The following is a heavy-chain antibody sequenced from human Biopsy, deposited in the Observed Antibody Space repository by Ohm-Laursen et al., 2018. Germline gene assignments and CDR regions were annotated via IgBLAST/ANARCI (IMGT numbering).Heavy chain of an antibody. Sequence: SDTLSLTCTLSGGSITSRTHYWGWLRKTPGKGLEWIGTVYYSWTTYDNPSLKNRVIISVDTSKNQFILSLKTVTAADTAVYYCARHDLSDFWSGYPNFFDRWGQGTLVTVSS. V-gene: IGHV4-39*01. D-gene: IGHD3-3*01. CDR1: GGSITSRTHY. J-gene: IGHJ5*02. CDR2: VYYSWTT. CDR3: ARHDLSDFWSGYPNFFDR.